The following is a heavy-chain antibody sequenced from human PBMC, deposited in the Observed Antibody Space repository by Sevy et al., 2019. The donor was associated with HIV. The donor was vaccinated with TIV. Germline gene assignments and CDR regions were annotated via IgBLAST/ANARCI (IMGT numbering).Heavy chain of an antibody. CDR2: IYYSGST. CDR3: ARGLFDY. V-gene: IGHV4-61*01. CDR1: GDSVSGGNYY. Sequence: GSLSLTCTVSGDSVSGGNYYWSWIRQPPGKGLEWIGYIYYSGSTNYNPSLKSRVTISIDTSKNQFSLRLTSVTAADTAVYYCARGLFDYWGQGTLVTVSS. J-gene: IGHJ4*02.